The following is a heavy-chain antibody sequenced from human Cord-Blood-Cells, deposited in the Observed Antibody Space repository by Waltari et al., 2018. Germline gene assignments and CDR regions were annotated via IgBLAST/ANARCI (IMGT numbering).Heavy chain of an antibody. V-gene: IGHV1-24*01. Sequence: VPLVQSVAEVKKPGASVKVSCKVSGYPLPELSMHRLRPAPGTGLEWMGGLDPEDCETIYAQKFQGRVTMTEDTSTDTAYMELSSLRSEDTAVYYCATDPAGNWNAFDIWGQGTMVTVSS. J-gene: IGHJ3*02. CDR1: GYPLPELS. CDR3: ATDPAGNWNAFDI. D-gene: IGHD1-1*01. CDR2: LDPEDCET.